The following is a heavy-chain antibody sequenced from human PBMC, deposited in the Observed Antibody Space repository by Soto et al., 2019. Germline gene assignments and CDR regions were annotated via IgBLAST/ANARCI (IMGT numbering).Heavy chain of an antibody. CDR1: GFTFSSYA. D-gene: IGHD6-19*01. CDR2: ISDSGNT. V-gene: IGHV3-23*01. CDR3: AKAYRSTY. J-gene: IGHJ4*02. Sequence: EVQLLESGGGLVQPGGSLRLSCAASGFTFSSYAMSWVRQAPGKGLEWVSTISDSGNTYYADSVKGRFTISRDNSKNTLYLQMNSLRAEDTAVYYFAKAYRSTYWGQGNLVTVSS.